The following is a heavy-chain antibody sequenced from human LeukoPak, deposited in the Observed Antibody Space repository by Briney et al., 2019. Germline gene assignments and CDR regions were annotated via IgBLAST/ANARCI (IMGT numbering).Heavy chain of an antibody. J-gene: IGHJ1*01. D-gene: IGHD2-2*01. Sequence: GASVKVSCEASGGTFSSYAISWVRQAPGQGLEWMGGIIPIFGTANYAQKFQGRVTITADESTSTAYMELSSLRSEDTAVYYCARHSFAIPPPGYFQHWGQGTLVTVSS. CDR1: GGTFSSYA. V-gene: IGHV1-69*13. CDR2: IIPIFGTA. CDR3: ARHSFAIPPPGYFQH.